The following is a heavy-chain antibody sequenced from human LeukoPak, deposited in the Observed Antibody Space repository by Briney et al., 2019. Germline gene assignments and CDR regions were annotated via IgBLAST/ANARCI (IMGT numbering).Heavy chain of an antibody. CDR2: INPSGGST. J-gene: IGHJ3*02. D-gene: IGHD2-2*01. CDR3: AREDIVVVPAYAFDI. Sequence: GASVKVSCKASGYTFTSYHMHWVRQASGQGLEWMGIINPSGGSTSYAQKFQGRVTMTRDTSTSTVYMELSSLRSEDTAVYYCAREDIVVVPAYAFDIWGQGTMVTVSS. V-gene: IGHV1-46*01. CDR1: GYTFTSYH.